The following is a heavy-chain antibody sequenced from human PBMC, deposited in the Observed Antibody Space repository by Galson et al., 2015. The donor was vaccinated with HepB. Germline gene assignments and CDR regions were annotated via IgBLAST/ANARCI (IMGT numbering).Heavy chain of an antibody. CDR1: GFTFSSYG. CDR2: IWYDGSNK. CDR3: AREATVTYYYYYGMDV. D-gene: IGHD4-17*01. Sequence: SLRLSCAASGFTFSSYGMHWVRQAPGKGLEWVAVIWYDGSNKYYADSVKGRFTISRDNSKNTLYLQMNSLRAEDTAVYYCAREATVTYYYYYGMDVWGQGTTVTVSS. V-gene: IGHV3-33*01. J-gene: IGHJ6*02.